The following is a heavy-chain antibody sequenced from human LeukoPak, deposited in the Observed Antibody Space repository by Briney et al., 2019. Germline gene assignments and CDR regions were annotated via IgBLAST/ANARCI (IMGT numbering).Heavy chain of an antibody. CDR2: IKQDGSEK. V-gene: IGHV3-7*03. CDR3: VSGWYHFDY. D-gene: IGHD6-19*01. CDR1: GFTFSSYE. J-gene: IGHJ4*02. Sequence: PGGCLRLSCAASGFTFSSYEMNWVRQAPGKGLEWVANIKQDGSEKYYVDSVKGRFTIPRDNTKNSLYLQMNSLRAEDTAVYYCVSGWYHFDYWGQGTLVTVSS.